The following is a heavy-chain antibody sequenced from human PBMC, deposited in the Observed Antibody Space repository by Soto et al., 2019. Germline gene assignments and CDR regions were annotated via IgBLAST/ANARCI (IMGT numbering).Heavy chain of an antibody. CDR3: ARGLSDVTGTAYYYYGMDV. V-gene: IGHV4-34*01. Sequence: SETLSVTCAVYGGSFSGYYWSWIRQPPGKGLEWIGEINHSGSTNYNPSLKSRVTISVDTSKNQFSLKLSSVTAADTAVYYCARGLSDVTGTAYYYYGMDVWGQGTTVTVSS. D-gene: IGHD1-20*01. CDR1: GGSFSGYY. CDR2: INHSGST. J-gene: IGHJ6*02.